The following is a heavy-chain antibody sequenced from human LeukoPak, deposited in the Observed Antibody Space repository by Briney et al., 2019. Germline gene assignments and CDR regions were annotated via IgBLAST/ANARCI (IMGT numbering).Heavy chain of an antibody. D-gene: IGHD3-3*01. J-gene: IGHJ3*01. CDR1: GFTFSSYP. Sequence: GGSLRLSCAASGFTFSSYPLHWVRQAPGKGLEWVTLISYDGSKIYYADSVRGRFSISRDNSKNTLYLQMNSLRAEDTAVYYCARESGWGLPHAFDFWGQGTMVTVSS. CDR2: ISYDGSKI. CDR3: ARESGWGLPHAFDF. V-gene: IGHV3-30-3*01.